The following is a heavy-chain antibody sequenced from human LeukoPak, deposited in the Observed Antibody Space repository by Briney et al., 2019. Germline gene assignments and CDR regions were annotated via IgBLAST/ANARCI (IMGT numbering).Heavy chain of an antibody. CDR1: GFTFSSYW. CDR2: IST. D-gene: IGHD1-26*01. Sequence: GGSLRLSCAASGFTFSSYWMHWVRQAPGKGLVWVSRISTSYADSVKGRFTISRDNAKNTLYLQMSSLRAEDTAVYYCARGYSGTYRFDYWGQGTLVTVSS. CDR3: ARGYSGTYRFDY. J-gene: IGHJ4*02. V-gene: IGHV3-74*01.